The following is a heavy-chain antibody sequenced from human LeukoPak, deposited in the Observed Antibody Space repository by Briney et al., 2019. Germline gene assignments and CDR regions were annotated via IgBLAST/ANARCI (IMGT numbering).Heavy chain of an antibody. D-gene: IGHD3-10*01. CDR2: IYYSGST. Sequence: SETLSLTCTVSGGSISSYYWSWIRQPPGKGLEWIGYIYYSGSTNYNPSLKSRVTISVDTSKNQFSLKLSSVTAADTAVYYCARPYANYYWYFDLWGRGTLVTVSS. CDR3: ARPYANYYWYFDL. J-gene: IGHJ2*01. V-gene: IGHV4-59*01. CDR1: GGSISSYY.